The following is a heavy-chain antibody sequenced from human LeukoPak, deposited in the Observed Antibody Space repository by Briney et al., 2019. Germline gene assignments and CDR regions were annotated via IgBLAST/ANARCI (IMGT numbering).Heavy chain of an antibody. J-gene: IGHJ4*02. Sequence: GGSLRLSCAASGFTFSSYSMNWVRQAPGKGLEWVANIKQDGSEKYYVDSVKGRFTISRDNAKNSLYLQMNSLRAEDTAVYYCARAVISQNGYWGQGTLVTVSS. D-gene: IGHD1-1*01. V-gene: IGHV3-7*04. CDR2: IKQDGSEK. CDR1: GFTFSSYS. CDR3: ARAVISQNGY.